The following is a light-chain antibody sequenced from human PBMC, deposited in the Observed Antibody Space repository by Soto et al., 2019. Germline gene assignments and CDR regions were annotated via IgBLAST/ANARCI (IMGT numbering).Light chain of an antibody. Sequence: EVVLTQSPGTLSLSPGERATLSCWASQTVSRNYLAWYQQKPGQPPSLLIYEASSRPSGIADRFSGSGSGTAFTLSISRLEPEDFAVYYCHQYGSSPLTFGVGTKVEIK. J-gene: IGKJ4*01. CDR1: QTVSRNY. CDR3: HQYGSSPLT. CDR2: EAS. V-gene: IGKV3-20*01.